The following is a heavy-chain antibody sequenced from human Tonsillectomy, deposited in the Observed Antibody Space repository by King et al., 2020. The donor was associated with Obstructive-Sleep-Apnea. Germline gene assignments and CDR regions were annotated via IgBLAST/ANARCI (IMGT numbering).Heavy chain of an antibody. D-gene: IGHD3-3*01. CDR2: ISWDGGIT. CDR1: GFSFDDYA. Sequence: VQLVESGGVVVQPGGSLRLSCAASGFSFDDYAMHWVRQAPGKGLEWVSLISWDGGITYYLDSVRGRFTISRDNSKNSLYLQMNSLRAEDTALYYCAKDIGEGSPNYFDYWGQGTLVTVSS. V-gene: IGHV3-43D*03. J-gene: IGHJ4*02. CDR3: AKDIGEGSPNYFDY.